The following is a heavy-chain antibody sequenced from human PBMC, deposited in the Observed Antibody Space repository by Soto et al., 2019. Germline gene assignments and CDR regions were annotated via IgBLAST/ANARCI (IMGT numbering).Heavy chain of an antibody. J-gene: IGHJ4*02. D-gene: IGHD3-10*01. V-gene: IGHV1-69*02. Sequence: QVQLVQSGAEVKKPGSSVRVSCKASGDTFSFYSINWVRQAPGLGLEWMGRINPILSMSNYAQRFQGRVTVTADKSTSKAYMELSSLRAEDTAMYYCASSYGSGYRAFDYWGQGALGTVSS. CDR1: GDTFSFYS. CDR3: ASSYGSGYRAFDY. CDR2: INPILSMS.